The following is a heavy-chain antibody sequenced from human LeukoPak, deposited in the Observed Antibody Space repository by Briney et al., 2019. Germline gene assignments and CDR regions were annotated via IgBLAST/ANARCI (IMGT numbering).Heavy chain of an antibody. D-gene: IGHD5-12*01. CDR1: NGSLSGYY. CDR2: INHSGRT. V-gene: IGHV4-34*01. CDR3: ARLVATSRFDP. Sequence: SETLSLTCAVYNGSLSGYYWSWIRQPPGKGLEWIGEINHSGRTDYNPSLESRVTISVDTSKNQFSLRLSSVTAADTAVYYCARLVATSRFDPWGQGTLVTVSS. J-gene: IGHJ5*02.